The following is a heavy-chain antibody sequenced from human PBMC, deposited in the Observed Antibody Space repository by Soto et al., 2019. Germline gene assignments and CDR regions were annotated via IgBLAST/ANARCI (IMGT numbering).Heavy chain of an antibody. Sequence: GGSLRLSCAASGFTFSSYAMSWVRQAPGKGLEWVSAISGSGGSTYYADSGKGRFTISRDNSKNTLYLQMNSLRAEDTAVYYCAKDLGGSYFGYFDYWGQGTLVTVSS. CDR2: ISGSGGST. CDR1: GFTFSSYA. V-gene: IGHV3-23*01. J-gene: IGHJ4*02. D-gene: IGHD1-26*01. CDR3: AKDLGGSYFGYFDY.